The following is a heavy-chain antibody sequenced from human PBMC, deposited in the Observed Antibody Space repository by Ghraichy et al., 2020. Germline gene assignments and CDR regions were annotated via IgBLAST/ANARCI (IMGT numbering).Heavy chain of an antibody. CDR1: GFTFSSYG. CDR2: IRYDGSNK. Sequence: GGSLRLSCAASGFTFSSYGMHWVRQAPGKGLEWVAFIRYDGSNKYYADSVKGRFTISRDNSKNTLYLQMNSLRAEDTAVYYCAKEGSTTMIVVVIGLDYWGQGTLVTVSS. V-gene: IGHV3-30*02. J-gene: IGHJ4*02. CDR3: AKEGSTTMIVVVIGLDY. D-gene: IGHD3-22*01.